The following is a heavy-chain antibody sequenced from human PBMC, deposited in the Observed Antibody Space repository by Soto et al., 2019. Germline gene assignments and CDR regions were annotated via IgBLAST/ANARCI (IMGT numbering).Heavy chain of an antibody. V-gene: IGHV3-21*01. Sequence: GGSLRLSCAASGFTFSSYSMNWVRQAPGKGLEWVSSISSSSSYIYYADSLKGRLTISRDNAKNSLYLQMNSLRADDTAVYYCAKDAVVLYSSAMEGGDAFDIWGQGTMVTVSS. CDR2: ISSSSSYI. J-gene: IGHJ3*02. D-gene: IGHD6-25*01. CDR3: AKDAVVLYSSAMEGGDAFDI. CDR1: GFTFSSYS.